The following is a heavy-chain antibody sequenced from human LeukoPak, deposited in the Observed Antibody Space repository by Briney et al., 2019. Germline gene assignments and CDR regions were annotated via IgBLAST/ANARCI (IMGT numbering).Heavy chain of an antibody. Sequence: ASVKVSCKVSGGTLSNAISWVRQAPGQGLEWMGGIIPIFGTTNYAQKFQGRLTITTDESTNAVYMQLSSLRSEDTAVYYRARERYIVVVPRTLYYYYMDVWGKGTTVTVSS. CDR2: IIPIFGTT. V-gene: IGHV1-69*05. J-gene: IGHJ6*03. CDR3: ARERYIVVVPRTLYYYYMDV. CDR1: GGTLSNA. D-gene: IGHD2-2*01.